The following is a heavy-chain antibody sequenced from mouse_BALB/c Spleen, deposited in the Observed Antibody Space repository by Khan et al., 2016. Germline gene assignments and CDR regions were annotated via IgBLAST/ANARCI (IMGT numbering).Heavy chain of an antibody. D-gene: IGHD2-10*02. CDR1: GFSLTSYG. J-gene: IGHJ2*01. CDR2: IWSGGST. CDR3: ARNLYGSGYYCDY. Sequence: VQLKESGPGLVQPSQSLSITCTVSGFSLTSYGVHWVRQSPGKGLEWLGVIWSGGSTDYNAAFISRLSISKDNSKSQVFFKMNSLQANDTAIYYCARNLYGSGYYCDYWGQGTTLTVSS. V-gene: IGHV2-2*02.